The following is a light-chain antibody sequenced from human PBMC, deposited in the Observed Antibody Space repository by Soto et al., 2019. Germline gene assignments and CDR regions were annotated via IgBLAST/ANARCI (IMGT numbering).Light chain of an antibody. J-gene: IGKJ4*01. CDR1: QSVGRS. CDR3: QQYEKWPLT. Sequence: EIVMTQSPATLSVSPGERVTLSCRASQSVGRSLAWYQQKAGQAPRLLIYGASTRATGTPVRFSGSGSGTEFSLTISSLRSEDFVVYYCQQYEKWPLTFGGGTKVEIK. CDR2: GAS. V-gene: IGKV3-15*01.